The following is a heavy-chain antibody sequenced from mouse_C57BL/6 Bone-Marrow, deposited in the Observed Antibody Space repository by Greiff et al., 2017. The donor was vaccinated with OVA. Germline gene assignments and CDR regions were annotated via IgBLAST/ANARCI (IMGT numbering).Heavy chain of an antibody. D-gene: IGHD4-1*02. J-gene: IGHJ2*01. CDR1: GYTFTSYW. Sequence: QVQLKQPGAELVKPGASVKLSCKASGYTFTSYWMHWVKQRPGRGLEWIGRIDPNSGGTKYNEKFKSKATLTVDKPSSTAYMQLSSLTSEDSAVYYCARSRFNWDFDYWGQGTTLTVSS. CDR3: ARSRFNWDFDY. CDR2: IDPNSGGT. V-gene: IGHV1-72*01.